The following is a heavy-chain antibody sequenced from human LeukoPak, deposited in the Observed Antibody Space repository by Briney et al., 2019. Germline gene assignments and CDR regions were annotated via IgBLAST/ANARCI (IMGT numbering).Heavy chain of an antibody. CDR3: ARGQRARVNWNYGPFDY. V-gene: IGHV3-33*01. D-gene: IGHD1-7*01. J-gene: IGHJ4*02. CDR1: GFTFSSYG. Sequence: PGGSLRLSWAASGFTFSSYGMHWVRQAPGKGLEWVAVIWYDGSNKYYADSVKGRFTISRDNSKNTLYLQMNRLRAEDPAVYYCARGQRARVNWNYGPFDYWGQGTLVTVSS. CDR2: IWYDGSNK.